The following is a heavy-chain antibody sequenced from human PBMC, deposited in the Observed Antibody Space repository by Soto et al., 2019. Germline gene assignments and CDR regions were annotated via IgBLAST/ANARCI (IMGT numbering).Heavy chain of an antibody. CDR1: GYTFSSCG. V-gene: IGHV1-18*01. Sequence: ASVKVSCKASGYTFSSCGISWVRQAPGQGLEWMGWISAYNGNTNYAQKLRGRVTMTTDTSTSTAYMELRSLRSDDTAVYYCARDSARYCSGGSCYPSVWGQGTLVTV. CDR2: ISAYNGNT. J-gene: IGHJ4*02. D-gene: IGHD2-15*01. CDR3: ARDSARYCSGGSCYPSV.